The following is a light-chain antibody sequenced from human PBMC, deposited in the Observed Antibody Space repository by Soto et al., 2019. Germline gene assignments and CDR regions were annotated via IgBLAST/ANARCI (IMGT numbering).Light chain of an antibody. CDR1: QSVSNN. Sequence: EIVLTQSPGTLSLSPGERATLSCRASQSVSNNYLAWYQQKPGQAPRLLIYDASSRAPGVPARFSGSGSGTEFTLTISSLQSEDFAVYYCQQYNNWPTFGQGTKVDI. CDR2: DAS. CDR3: QQYNNWPT. V-gene: IGKV3D-15*01. J-gene: IGKJ1*01.